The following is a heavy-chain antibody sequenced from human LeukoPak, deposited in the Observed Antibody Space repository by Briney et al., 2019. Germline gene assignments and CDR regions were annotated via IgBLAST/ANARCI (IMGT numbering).Heavy chain of an antibody. Sequence: ASVKVSCKASGYTFTGYYMHWVRQAPGQGLEWMGWMNPNSGGTNYAQKFQGWVTMTRDTSISTAYMELSSLRSEDTAVYYCARPRYSSSSEYYFDYWGQGTLVTVSS. CDR3: ARPRYSSSSEYYFDY. J-gene: IGHJ4*02. D-gene: IGHD6-6*01. CDR1: GYTFTGYY. V-gene: IGHV1-2*04. CDR2: MNPNSGGT.